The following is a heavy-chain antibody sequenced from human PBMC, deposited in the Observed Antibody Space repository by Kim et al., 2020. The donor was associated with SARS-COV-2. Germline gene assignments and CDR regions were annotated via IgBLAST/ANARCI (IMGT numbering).Heavy chain of an antibody. CDR3: ARDLPSCGSDSYYAWYFDL. Sequence: KGRFTISRDQSKNTLYLQMNSLRAEDTAVYYCARDLPSCGSDSYYAWYFDLWGRGTLVTVAS. V-gene: IGHV3-23*01. J-gene: IGHJ2*01. D-gene: IGHD3-10*01.